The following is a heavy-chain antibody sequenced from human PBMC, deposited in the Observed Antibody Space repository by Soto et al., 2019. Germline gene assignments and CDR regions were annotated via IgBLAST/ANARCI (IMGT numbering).Heavy chain of an antibody. CDR2: IYSGGSS. D-gene: IGHD3-10*01. Sequence: GGSLRLSCAASGFTVSSNYMTWVRQAPGKGLEWVSVIYSGGSSYYAVSVQGRFTISRDNSKNTVYLQMNSLRGEDTAMYYCARLGPYGSESYSFRYNWFDPRGQGTQVTVSS. V-gene: IGHV3-53*01. CDR1: GFTVSSNY. J-gene: IGHJ5*02. CDR3: ARLGPYGSESYSFRYNWFDP.